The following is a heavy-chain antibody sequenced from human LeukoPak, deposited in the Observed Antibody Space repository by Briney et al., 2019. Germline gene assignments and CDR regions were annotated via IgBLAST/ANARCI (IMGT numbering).Heavy chain of an antibody. J-gene: IGHJ4*02. Sequence: ASVKVSCKASGYTFTGYYIHWVRQAPGQGLEWMGRINPNSGGPNYAQKFQGRVTMTGDTSISTAYMELSRLRSDDTAVYYCAREWSYGDYYDYWGQGTLVTVSS. D-gene: IGHD4-17*01. CDR3: AREWSYGDYYDY. CDR2: INPNSGGP. CDR1: GYTFTGYY. V-gene: IGHV1-2*06.